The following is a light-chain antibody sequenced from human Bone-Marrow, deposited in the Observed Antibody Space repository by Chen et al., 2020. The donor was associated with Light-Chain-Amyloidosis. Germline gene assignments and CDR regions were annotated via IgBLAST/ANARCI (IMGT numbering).Light chain of an antibody. Sequence: SYVLTQPSSVSVAPGQTATIACGGNNIGSTSVHWYQQTPGQAPLLVVYDDSDRPSGIPERLSGSNSGYTATLTISWVEPRDEADYYCQVRDRSSDPPVFGGGTKLTVL. CDR1: NIGSTS. J-gene: IGLJ3*02. CDR2: DDS. CDR3: QVRDRSSDPPV. V-gene: IGLV3-21*02.